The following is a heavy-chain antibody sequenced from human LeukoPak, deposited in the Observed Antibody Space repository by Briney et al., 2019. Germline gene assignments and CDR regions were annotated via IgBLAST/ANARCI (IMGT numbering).Heavy chain of an antibody. CDR2: INIDGSIT. CDR1: GFTFSSYW. Sequence: GGSLRLSCAASGFTFSSYWMHWARQAPGKGLVWVSRINIDGSITSYADSVKGRFTISRDTAKNTVYLQMNSLRAEDTAVYYCGSGNWGQGTLVTVSS. J-gene: IGHJ4*02. V-gene: IGHV3-74*01. CDR3: GSGN.